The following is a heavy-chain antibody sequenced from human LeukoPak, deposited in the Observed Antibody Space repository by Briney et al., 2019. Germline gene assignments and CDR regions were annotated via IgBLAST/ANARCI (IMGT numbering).Heavy chain of an antibody. CDR2: IGSSVI. CDR3: ARGDRSKLRWYWEHDAFDI. D-gene: IGHD4-23*01. J-gene: IGHJ3*02. V-gene: IGHV3-21*05. Sequence: GGSLRLSCAASGFTFNSYSMNWVRQAPGKGLEWLSYIGSSVIYADSVKGRFTISRDNAKNSLYLQMNSLRAEDMALYYCARGDRSKLRWYWEHDAFDIWGQGTMVTVSS. CDR1: GFTFNSYS.